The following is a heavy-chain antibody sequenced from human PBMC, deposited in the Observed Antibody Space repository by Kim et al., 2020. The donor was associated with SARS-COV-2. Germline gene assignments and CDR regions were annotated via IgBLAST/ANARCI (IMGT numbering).Heavy chain of an antibody. D-gene: IGHD6-19*01. V-gene: IGHV3-23*01. Sequence: GGSLRLSCAASGFTFSSYAMSWVRQAPGKGLEWVSAISGSGGSTYYADSVKGRFTISRDNSKNTLYLQMNSLRAEDTAVYYCAKSIPRGIAVAGTAFDIWGQGKMVTVSS. J-gene: IGHJ3*02. CDR2: ISGSGGST. CDR3: AKSIPRGIAVAGTAFDI. CDR1: GFTFSSYA.